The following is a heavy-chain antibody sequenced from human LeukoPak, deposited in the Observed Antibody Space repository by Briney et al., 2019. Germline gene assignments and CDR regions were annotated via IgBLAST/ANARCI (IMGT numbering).Heavy chain of an antibody. D-gene: IGHD5/OR15-5a*01. V-gene: IGHV3-48*03. J-gene: IGHJ4*02. Sequence: PGGSLRLSCAASGFTFSSYEMNWVRQAPGKGLEWVSYITSSGSTIYYADSVKGRFTVSRDDPQNTLYLQMNSLRAEDAAIYYCAKDATPGNSVYDHFDYWGQGTLVTVSS. CDR1: GFTFSSYE. CDR3: AKDATPGNSVYDHFDY. CDR2: ITSSGSTI.